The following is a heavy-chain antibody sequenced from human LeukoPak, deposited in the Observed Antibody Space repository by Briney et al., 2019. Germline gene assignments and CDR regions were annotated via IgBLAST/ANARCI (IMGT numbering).Heavy chain of an antibody. CDR2: IYSCGST. J-gene: IGHJ6*03. Sequence: PGGSLRLSCAASGFTVSSNYMSWVRQAPGKGLEWVSVIYSCGSTYYADSVKGRFTISRDNSKNTLYLQMNSLRAEDTAVYYCATNTDSTTCYVYYYYYMDVWGKGTTVTVSS. CDR3: ATNTDSTTCYVYYYYYMDV. CDR1: GFTVSSNY. D-gene: IGHD2-2*01. V-gene: IGHV3-66*01.